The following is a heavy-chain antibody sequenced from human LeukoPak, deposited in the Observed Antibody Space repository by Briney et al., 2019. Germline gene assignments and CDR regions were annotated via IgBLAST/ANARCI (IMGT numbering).Heavy chain of an antibody. J-gene: IGHJ4*02. CDR2: ISGSGGST. CDR3: ARWRDGDYVWGSYRRPGVFDY. V-gene: IGHV3-23*01. D-gene: IGHD3-16*02. CDR1: GFTFSSYA. Sequence: GGSLTLSCAASGFTFSSYAMSWVRQAPGKGLEWVSAISGSGGSTYYADSVKGRFTISRDNSKNTLYLQMNSLRAEDTAVYYCARWRDGDYVWGSYRRPGVFDYWGQGALVTVSS.